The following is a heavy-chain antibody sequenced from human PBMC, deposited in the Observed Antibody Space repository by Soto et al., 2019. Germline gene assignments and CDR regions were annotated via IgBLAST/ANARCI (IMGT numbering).Heavy chain of an antibody. J-gene: IGHJ4*02. D-gene: IGHD2-21*01. CDR3: ARLDSRKGHYYDY. CDR2: MYYTGST. Sequence: SETLSLTCTVSGGSISSHYWTWIRQPPGRRLEWIGYMYYTGSTNYNPSLKSRVSISVDTSKNQFSLKLRSVTAEDTAVYYCARLDSRKGHYYDYWGQGTLVTVSS. V-gene: IGHV4-59*08. CDR1: GGSISSHY.